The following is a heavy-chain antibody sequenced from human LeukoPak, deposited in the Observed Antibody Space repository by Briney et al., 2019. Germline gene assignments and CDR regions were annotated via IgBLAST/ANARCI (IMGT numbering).Heavy chain of an antibody. V-gene: IGHV4-59*01. J-gene: IGHJ4*02. CDR2: IFWSGTS. CDR1: GGSINGYY. Sequence: SETLSLTCTVSGGSINGYYWSWIRQPPGKGLEWIGYIFWSGTSNYNPSLKSRVTISVDASRNQFSLNVTSVTAADTAVYYCARVGNNGRSHAPFHYWGQGALVTVSS. D-gene: IGHD1/OR15-1a*01. CDR3: ARVGNNGRSHAPFHY.